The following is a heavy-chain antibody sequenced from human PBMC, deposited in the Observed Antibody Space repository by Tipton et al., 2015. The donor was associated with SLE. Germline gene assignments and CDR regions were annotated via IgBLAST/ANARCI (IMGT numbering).Heavy chain of an antibody. D-gene: IGHD1-26*01. CDR2: IFHTGTT. J-gene: IGHJ3*01. V-gene: IGHV4-38-2*01. Sequence: TLSLTCAVSGYPITSGYYWGWIRQSPGKGLEWIGTIFHTGTTYYNTSLKSRVTISIDTSKNQFSLKLTSVAAADTAMYYCASLVGVSTLGAFDLWGQGTMVTVSS. CDR3: ASLVGVSTLGAFDL. CDR1: GYPITSGYY.